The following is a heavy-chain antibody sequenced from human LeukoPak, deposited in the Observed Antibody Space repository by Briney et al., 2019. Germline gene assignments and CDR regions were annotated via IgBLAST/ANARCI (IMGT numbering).Heavy chain of an antibody. CDR3: ARGRSTGYPYYFEY. D-gene: IGHD5-12*01. V-gene: IGHV1-8*03. J-gene: IGHJ4*02. Sequence: ASGKVSCKASGYTFTSYDINWVRQATGQGLEWMGWMNPNSGSTGYAQKFQGRVTITRNTSISTAYMELSGLRSEDTAVYYCARGRSTGYPYYFEYWGPGTLVTVSS. CDR2: MNPNSGST. CDR1: GYTFTSYD.